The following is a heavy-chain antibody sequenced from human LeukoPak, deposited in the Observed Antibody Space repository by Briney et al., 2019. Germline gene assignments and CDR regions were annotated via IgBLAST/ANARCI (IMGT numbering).Heavy chain of an antibody. CDR1: GFTFSSYA. CDR3: AKGEMAPYYYMDV. V-gene: IGHV3-23*01. Sequence: GGSLRLSCAASGFTFSSYAMSWVRQAPGKGLEWVSAISGSGGSTYYADSVKGRFTISRDNSKNTLYLQMNSLRAEDMAVYYCAKGEMAPYYYMDVWGKGTTVTVSS. D-gene: IGHD5-24*01. CDR2: ISGSGGST. J-gene: IGHJ6*03.